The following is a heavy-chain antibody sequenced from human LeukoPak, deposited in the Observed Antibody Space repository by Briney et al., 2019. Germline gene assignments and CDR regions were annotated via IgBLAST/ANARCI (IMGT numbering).Heavy chain of an antibody. CDR2: IYSGGST. Sequence: PGGSLRLSCAASGFTVSSNYMSWVRQATGKGLEWVSVIYSGGSTYYADSVKGRFTISRDNSKNTLHLQMNSLRAEDTAVYYCARDRGDGYNYRYYYYMDVWGKGTTVTVSS. D-gene: IGHD5-24*01. V-gene: IGHV3-66*02. CDR3: ARDRGDGYNYRYYYYMDV. CDR1: GFTVSSNY. J-gene: IGHJ6*03.